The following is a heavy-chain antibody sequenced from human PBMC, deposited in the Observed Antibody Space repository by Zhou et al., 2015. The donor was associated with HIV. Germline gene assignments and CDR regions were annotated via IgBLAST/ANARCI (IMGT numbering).Heavy chain of an antibody. CDR2: IIPIFGTA. V-gene: IGHV1-69*01. Sequence: QVQLVQSGAEVKKPGASVKVSCKASGGTFSSYAISWVRQAPGQGLEWMGGIIPIFGTANYAQKFQGRVTITADESTSTAYMELSSLRSEDTAVYYCARDSYDYVWGSYRYTRHNYYYYGMDVWGQGTTVTVSS. CDR3: ARDSYDYVWGSYRYTRHNYYYYGMDV. J-gene: IGHJ6*02. D-gene: IGHD3-16*02. CDR1: GGTFSSYA.